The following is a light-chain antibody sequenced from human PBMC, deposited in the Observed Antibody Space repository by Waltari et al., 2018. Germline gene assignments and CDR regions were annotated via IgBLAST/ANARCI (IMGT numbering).Light chain of an antibody. CDR3: QAWDSSTYV. V-gene: IGLV3-1*01. J-gene: IGLJ1*01. CDR2: QDS. CDR1: KLGDKY. Sequence: SYALTQPPSVSVSPGQTASITCSGAKLGDKYACWYQQKPGQSPVLVIYQDSKRPSGIPERFSGSNSGNTATLTISGTQAMDEADYYCQAWDSSTYVFGTGPKVTVL.